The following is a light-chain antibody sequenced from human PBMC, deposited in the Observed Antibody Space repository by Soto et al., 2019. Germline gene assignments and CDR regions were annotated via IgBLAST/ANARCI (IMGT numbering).Light chain of an antibody. CDR1: QSLTNNY. CDR3: QQYGSSLPVT. J-gene: IGKJ4*01. V-gene: IGKV3-20*01. Sequence: TLSLSPGARATLSCRASQSLTNNYLTWYQQKPGQAPRLLIYAASSSSTCFPYRFCGSGFETDFILTICRLEPEDFAVYYCQQYGSSLPVTFGGGTKVDIK. CDR2: AAS.